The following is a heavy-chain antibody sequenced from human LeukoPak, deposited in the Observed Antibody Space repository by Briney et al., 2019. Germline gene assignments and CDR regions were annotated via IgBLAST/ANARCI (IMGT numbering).Heavy chain of an antibody. CDR2: IYYSGNSYGGST. J-gene: IGHJ4*02. D-gene: IGHD2-8*01. CDR3: ARDPLPRWSIGY. V-gene: IGHV4-59*02. CDR1: GGSVSSYY. Sequence: PSETLSLTCTVSGGSVSSYYWSWIRQPPRKGLEWIGYIYYSGNSYGGSTYYSPSLRSRVSMSIDTSKNQFSLNLASVTAADTATYYCARDPLPRWSIGYWGQGTLVTVSS.